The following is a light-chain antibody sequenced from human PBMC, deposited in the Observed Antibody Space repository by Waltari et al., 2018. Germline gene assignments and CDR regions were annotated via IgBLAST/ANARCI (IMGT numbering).Light chain of an antibody. V-gene: IGLV1-44*01. CDR2: NNP. Sequence: QSVLTQPPSASGTPGQRVTISCSGSSSNIGSNTVNWYQQPPGTAPKLLLYNNPRRPSGVPDRFSGSKSGTSASLAISGLQSEDEADYYCATWEDSLNGPVFGGGTKLTVL. CDR3: ATWEDSLNGPV. J-gene: IGLJ3*02. CDR1: SSNIGSNT.